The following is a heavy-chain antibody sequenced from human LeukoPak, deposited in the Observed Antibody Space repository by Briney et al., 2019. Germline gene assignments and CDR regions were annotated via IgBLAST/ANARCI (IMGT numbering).Heavy chain of an antibody. J-gene: IGHJ6*02. CDR1: GGTFSSYA. D-gene: IGHD3-16*01. CDR2: IIPILGIA. CDR3: ARNSAGGRYSYYGMDV. V-gene: IGHV1-69*04. Sequence: SVKVSCKASGGTFSSYAISWVRQAPGQGLGWMGRIIPILGIANYAQKFRGRVTITADKSTSTAYMELSSLRSEDTAVYYCARNSAGGRYSYYGMDVWGQGTTVTVSS.